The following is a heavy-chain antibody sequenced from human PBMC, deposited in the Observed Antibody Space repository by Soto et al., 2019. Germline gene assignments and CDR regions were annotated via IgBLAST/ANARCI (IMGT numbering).Heavy chain of an antibody. J-gene: IGHJ4*02. CDR3: ARGDQLWSFDY. CDR2: FHYSGGT. CDR1: GDSISSGSSY. V-gene: IGHV4-31*03. Sequence: QVHLQESGPGLVKPSQTLSLTCTVSGDSISSGSSYWSWIRQHPGKGLEWIGYFHYSGGTHYNPSFKSRATLSEDTSKNQFSLKLSSVTAADTPVYYCARGDQLWSFDYWGQGTLVTVSS. D-gene: IGHD5-18*01.